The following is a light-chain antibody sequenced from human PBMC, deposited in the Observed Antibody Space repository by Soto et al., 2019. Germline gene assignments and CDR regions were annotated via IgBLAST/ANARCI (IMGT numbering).Light chain of an antibody. Sequence: QSVLTQPPSVSGAPGQRVTISCTGSSSNIGAGYDVHWYQQLPGTAPKLLIYGNINRPSGVPDRFSGSQSGTSASLAITGLQAEDETDYYCQSYDSSLIYGFGTGTKLTVL. CDR2: GNI. V-gene: IGLV1-40*01. CDR1: SSNIGAGYD. CDR3: QSYDSSLIYG. J-gene: IGLJ1*01.